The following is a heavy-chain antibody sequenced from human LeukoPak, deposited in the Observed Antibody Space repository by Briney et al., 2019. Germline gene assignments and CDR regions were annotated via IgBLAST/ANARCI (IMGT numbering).Heavy chain of an antibody. CDR2: INLGGST. CDR1: GYSISSGYY. J-gene: IGHJ5*02. D-gene: IGHD4-11*01. V-gene: IGHV4-38-2*02. Sequence: SETLSLTCTVSGYSISSGYYWGWIRQSPGKGLEWIGEINLGGSTNYNPSLKSRVTMTIDTSKKEVSLKLTSVTAADTSIYFCATSTKVVRPDSWDTWGQGTLVTASS. CDR3: ATSTKVVRPDSWDT.